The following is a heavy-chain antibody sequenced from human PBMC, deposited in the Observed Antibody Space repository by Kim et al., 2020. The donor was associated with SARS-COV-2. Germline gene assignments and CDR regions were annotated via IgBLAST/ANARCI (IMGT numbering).Heavy chain of an antibody. CDR1: GFTFDDYA. CDR3: AKDIGIAAAGTGAFDI. CDR2: ISWNSGSI. D-gene: IGHD6-13*01. J-gene: IGHJ3*02. V-gene: IGHV3-9*01. Sequence: GGSLRLSCAASGFTFDDYAMHWVRQAPGKGLEWVSGISWNSGSIGYADSVKGRFTISRDNAKNSLYLQMNSLRAEDTALYYCAKDIGIAAAGTGAFDIWG.